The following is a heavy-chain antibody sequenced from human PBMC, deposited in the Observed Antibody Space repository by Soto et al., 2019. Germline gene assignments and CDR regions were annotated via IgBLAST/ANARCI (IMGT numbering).Heavy chain of an antibody. Sequence: EALKIPCKGSGYSFTSYLIRWVREMAGEGVEWMGRIDPSDSYTNYSPSFQGHVTISADKSISTAYLQWSSLKSSDTAMYYCAAPPSGSYSLNWFDPWGQGNLVTVSS. V-gene: IGHV5-10-1*01. D-gene: IGHD1-26*01. CDR3: AAPPSGSYSLNWFDP. J-gene: IGHJ5*02. CDR2: IDPSDSYT. CDR1: GYSFTSYL.